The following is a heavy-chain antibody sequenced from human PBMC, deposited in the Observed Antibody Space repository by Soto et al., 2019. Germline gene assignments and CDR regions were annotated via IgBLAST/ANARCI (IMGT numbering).Heavy chain of an antibody. CDR1: GFTFSSYS. V-gene: IGHV3-21*01. Sequence: PGGSLRLSCAASGFTFSSYSMNWVRQAPGKGLEWVSSISSSSSYIYYADSVKGRFTISRDNAKNSLYLQMNSLRAEDTAVYYCATLLFTMEDGRGGYYYYVMDVWGQGTT. D-gene: IGHD3-10*01. J-gene: IGHJ6*02. CDR2: ISSSSSYI. CDR3: ATLLFTMEDGRGGYYYYVMDV.